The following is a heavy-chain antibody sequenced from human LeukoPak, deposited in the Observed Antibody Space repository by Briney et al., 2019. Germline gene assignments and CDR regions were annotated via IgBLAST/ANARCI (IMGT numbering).Heavy chain of an antibody. V-gene: IGHV3-23*01. D-gene: IGHD4-17*01. CDR1: GFTFSSYA. CDR3: AKFTDVFSGDYPDY. CDR2: ISGSGGST. J-gene: IGHJ4*02. Sequence: GGSLRLSCAASGFTFSSYAMSGVRQAPGKGLEWVSAISGSGGSTYYADSVKGRFTISRDNSKNTLYLQMNSLRAEDTAVYYCAKFTDVFSGDYPDYWGQGTLVTVSS.